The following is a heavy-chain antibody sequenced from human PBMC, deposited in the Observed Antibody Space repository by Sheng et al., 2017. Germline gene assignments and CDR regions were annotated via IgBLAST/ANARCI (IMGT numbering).Heavy chain of an antibody. V-gene: IGHV1-69*04. Sequence: QVQLVQSGAEVKKPGSSVKVSCKASGGTFSSYAISWVRQAPGQGLEWMGGIIPILGIANYAQKFQGRVTITADKSTSTAYMELSSLRSEDTAVYYCARDRSSMARPGLGYCSGGSCYQPAYYYYYMDVWGKGTTVTVSS. J-gene: IGHJ6*03. CDR1: GGTFSSYA. CDR2: IIPILGIA. D-gene: IGHD2-15*01. CDR3: ARDRSSMARPGLGYCSGGSCYQPAYYYYYMDV.